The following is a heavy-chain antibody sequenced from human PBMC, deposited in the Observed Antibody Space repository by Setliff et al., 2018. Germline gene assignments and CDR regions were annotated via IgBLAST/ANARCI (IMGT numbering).Heavy chain of an antibody. J-gene: IGHJ4*02. CDR1: GFTFSNAW. Sequence: GGSLRLSCAASGFTFSNAWMSWVRQAPGKGLEWVANIKQDGSEKYYVDSVKGRFTISRDNSKNTLYLQMNSLKTEDTAVYYCTTAVLQFLEWLFLTEDGFYFDYWGQGTLVTVSS. CDR2: IKQDGSEK. CDR3: TTAVLQFLEWLFLTEDGFYFDY. D-gene: IGHD3-3*01. V-gene: IGHV3-7*03.